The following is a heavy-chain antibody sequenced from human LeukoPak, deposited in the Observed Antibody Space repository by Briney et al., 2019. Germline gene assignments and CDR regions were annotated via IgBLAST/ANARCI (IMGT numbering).Heavy chain of an antibody. CDR2: IWNDGSKE. Sequence: PGGSLRLSCVVSGLTFSDYGMHWVRQAPGKGLEWVAFIWNDGSKEYYADSVKGRFTISRDNSKNTLSLQMNSLRAEDTAVYYCAKDAHQGPWSSGSLDSWGQGSLVTVSS. CDR3: AKDAHQGPWSSGSLDS. D-gene: IGHD3-10*01. V-gene: IGHV3-30*02. J-gene: IGHJ4*02. CDR1: GLTFSDYG.